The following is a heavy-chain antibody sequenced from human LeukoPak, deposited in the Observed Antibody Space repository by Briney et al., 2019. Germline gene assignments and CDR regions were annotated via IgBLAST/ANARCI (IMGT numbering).Heavy chain of an antibody. CDR1: GGSISTTSYY. V-gene: IGHV4-39*01. Sequence: SETLSLTCTVSGGSISTTSYYWGWIRQPPGKGLEWIGSIYSIGNTYYNPSLKSRVSISVDTSKKQFSLKMNSVPAADTALYYCARQPALSYCSSATCWFDAWGQGTLVTASS. D-gene: IGHD2-2*01. CDR2: IYSIGNT. J-gene: IGHJ5*02. CDR3: ARQPALSYCSSATCWFDA.